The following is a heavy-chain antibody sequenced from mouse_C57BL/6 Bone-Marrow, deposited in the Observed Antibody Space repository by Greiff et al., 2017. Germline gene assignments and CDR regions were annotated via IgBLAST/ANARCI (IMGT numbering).Heavy chain of an antibody. CDR3: ARPDYGSSGFDY. D-gene: IGHD1-1*01. CDR2: IDPSDSYT. J-gene: IGHJ2*01. Sequence: VKLQQPGAELVMPGASVKLSCKASGYTFTSYWMHWVKQRPGQGLEWIGEIDPSDSYTNYNQKFKGKSTLTVDKSSSTAYMQHSSLTSEDSAVYYWARPDYGSSGFDYWGQGTTLTVSS. V-gene: IGHV1-69*01. CDR1: GYTFTSYW.